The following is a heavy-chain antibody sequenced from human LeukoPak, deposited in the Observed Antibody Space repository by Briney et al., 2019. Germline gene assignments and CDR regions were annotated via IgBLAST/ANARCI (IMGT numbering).Heavy chain of an antibody. D-gene: IGHD6-13*01. CDR3: ARGIAAAGTSGAFDI. Sequence: GGSLRLSCAASGFTFSSYAMHWVRQAPGKGLEYVSAISSNGGSTYYANSVKGRFTISRDNSKNTLYLQMGSLRAGDMAVYYCARGIAAAGTSGAFDIWGQGTMVTVSS. J-gene: IGHJ3*02. CDR2: ISSNGGST. CDR1: GFTFSSYA. V-gene: IGHV3-64*01.